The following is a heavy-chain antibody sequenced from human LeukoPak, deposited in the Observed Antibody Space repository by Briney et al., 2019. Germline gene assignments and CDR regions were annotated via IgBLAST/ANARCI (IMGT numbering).Heavy chain of an antibody. CDR3: ARGPDYDFWSGYYRDYYYYGMDV. V-gene: IGHV4-59*01. CDR1: GGSISSYY. D-gene: IGHD3-3*01. Sequence: PSETLSLTCTVSGGSISSYYWSWIRQPPGKGLEWIGYIYYSGSTNYNPSLKSRVTISVDTSKNQFSLKLSSVTAADTAVYYCARGPDYDFWSGYYRDYYYYGMDVWGQGTTVTVSS. J-gene: IGHJ6*02. CDR2: IYYSGST.